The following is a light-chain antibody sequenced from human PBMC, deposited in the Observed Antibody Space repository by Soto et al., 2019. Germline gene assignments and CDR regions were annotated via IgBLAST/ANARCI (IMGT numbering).Light chain of an antibody. J-gene: IGLJ1*01. CDR1: SSDVGGYKY. Sequence: QYALTQPRSVSGSPGQSVTISCTGTSSDVGGYKYVSWYQQHPGKAPKLMISDVNKRPSGVPDRFSGSKSGNTASLTISGLQAEDEADYYCCSYAGSFLKVFGTGTKVTVL. CDR2: DVN. V-gene: IGLV2-11*01. CDR3: CSYAGSFLKV.